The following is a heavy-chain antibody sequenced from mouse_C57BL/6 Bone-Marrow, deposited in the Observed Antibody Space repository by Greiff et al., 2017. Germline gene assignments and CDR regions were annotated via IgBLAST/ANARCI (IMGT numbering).Heavy chain of an antibody. D-gene: IGHD2-4*01. V-gene: IGHV14-4*01. J-gene: IGHJ3*01. Sequence: VQLQQSGAELVRPGASVKLSCTASGFNITDDYMHWVKQRPEQGLEWIGWIDPENGDTEYASKFQGKATITADTSSNTAYLQLSSLTSEDTAVYYCTTGDYDGWFAYWGQGTLVTVSA. CDR1: GFNITDDY. CDR3: TTGDYDGWFAY. CDR2: IDPENGDT.